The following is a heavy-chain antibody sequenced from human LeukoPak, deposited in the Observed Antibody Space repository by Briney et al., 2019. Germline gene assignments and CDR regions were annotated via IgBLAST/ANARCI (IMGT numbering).Heavy chain of an antibody. CDR2: ITPNSGGT. D-gene: IGHD3-10*01. V-gene: IGHV1-2*02. J-gene: IGHJ4*02. Sequence: ASVKVSCKASGYIFSVYYIHWVRQAPGQGLEWMGWITPNSGGTNYAQKFQGRVTMTRDTSISTAYMELSRLRSDDTALYYCASGSGTYSPDYWGQGTLVTVSS. CDR3: ASGSGTYSPDY. CDR1: GYIFSVYY.